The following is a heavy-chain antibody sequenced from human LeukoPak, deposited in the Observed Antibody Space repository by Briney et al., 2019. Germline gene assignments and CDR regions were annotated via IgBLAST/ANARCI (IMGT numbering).Heavy chain of an antibody. CDR1: GGAISSGGYY. CDR3: AREKRDAFDI. Sequence: SETLSLTCTVSGGAISSGGYYWSWIRQPPGKGLEWIGYIYHSGSTYYNPSLKSRVTISVDRSKNQFSLKLSSVTAADTAVYYCAREKRDAFDIWGQGTMVTVSS. CDR2: IYHSGST. J-gene: IGHJ3*02. V-gene: IGHV4-30-2*01.